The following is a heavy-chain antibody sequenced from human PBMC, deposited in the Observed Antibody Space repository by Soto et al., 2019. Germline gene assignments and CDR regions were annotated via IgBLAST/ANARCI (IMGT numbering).Heavy chain of an antibody. D-gene: IGHD3-22*01. CDR2: INPNSGGT. V-gene: IGHV1-2*04. Sequence: GASVKVSCKASGYTFTGYYMHWVRQAPGQGLEWMGWINPNSGGTNYAQKFQGWVTMTRDTSISTAYMELSRLRSDDTAVYYCARDSGGGYYYDSSGYCPLRYWGQGTLVTVSS. J-gene: IGHJ4*02. CDR1: GYTFTGYY. CDR3: ARDSGGGYYYDSSGYCPLRY.